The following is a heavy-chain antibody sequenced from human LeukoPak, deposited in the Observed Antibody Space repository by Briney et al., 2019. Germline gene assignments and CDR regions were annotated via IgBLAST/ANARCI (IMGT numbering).Heavy chain of an antibody. V-gene: IGHV3-23*01. Sequence: PGGSLRLSCAASGFFFSSYAMSWVRQAPGKGLEWVSGIRATGGNTYYADSVQGRFTISRDNSKNTLYLQMNSLRAEDTAVYHCAMGLSGYDDDDHWGQGTLVTVSS. CDR1: GFFFSSYA. D-gene: IGHD5-12*01. CDR2: IRATGGNT. CDR3: AMGLSGYDDDDH. J-gene: IGHJ4*02.